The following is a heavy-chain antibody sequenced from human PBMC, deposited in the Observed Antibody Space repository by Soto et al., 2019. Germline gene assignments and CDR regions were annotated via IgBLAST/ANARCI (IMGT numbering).Heavy chain of an antibody. J-gene: IGHJ6*02. D-gene: IGHD2-15*01. CDR2: ISAYNGNT. V-gene: IGHV1-18*04. CDR3: ARDRRCSGGSCYLRDGMDV. Sequence: ASVKVSWKASGYTFTSYGISWVRQAPGQGLEWMGWISAYNGNTNYAQKLQGRVTMTTDTSTSTAYMELRSLRSDDTAVYYCARDRRCSGGSCYLRDGMDVWGQGTTVTVSS. CDR1: GYTFTSYG.